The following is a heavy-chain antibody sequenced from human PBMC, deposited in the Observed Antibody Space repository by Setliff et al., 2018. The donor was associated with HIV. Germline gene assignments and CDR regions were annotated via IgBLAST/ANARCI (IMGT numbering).Heavy chain of an antibody. CDR3: ATEFPLSSPYYYDSSGYYY. CDR2: INPNSGGT. J-gene: IGHJ4*02. Sequence: GASVKVSCKASGYSFTDYYMHWVRQAPGQGLEWMGRINPNSGGTNYAQKFQGRVTMTEDTSTDTAYMELRSLRSEDTAVYYCATEFPLSSPYYYDSSGYYYWGQGTLVTVSS. D-gene: IGHD3-22*01. V-gene: IGHV1-2*06. CDR1: GYSFTDYY.